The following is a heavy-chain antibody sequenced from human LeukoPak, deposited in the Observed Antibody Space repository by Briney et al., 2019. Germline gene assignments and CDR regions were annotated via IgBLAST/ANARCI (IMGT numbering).Heavy chain of an antibody. CDR1: GFTFSSYW. CDR3: ARDSPYTLYYYDSSGYYPY. J-gene: IGHJ4*02. Sequence: PGGSLRLSCAASGFTFSSYWMSWVRQAPGKGLEWVANIKQDGSEKYYVDSVKGRFTISRDNAKNSLYLQMNSLRAEDTAVYYCARDSPYTLYYYDSSGYYPYWGQGTLVTVAS. D-gene: IGHD3-22*01. CDR2: IKQDGSEK. V-gene: IGHV3-7*01.